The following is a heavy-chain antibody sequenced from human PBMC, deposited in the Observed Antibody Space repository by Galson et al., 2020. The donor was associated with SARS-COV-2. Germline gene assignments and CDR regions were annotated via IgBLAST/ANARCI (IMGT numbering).Heavy chain of an antibody. J-gene: IGHJ2*01. Sequence: GGSLRLSCATSDFTFNKYTMNWIRQAPGKGPEWLASMSSSGSQIFYAASVRGRFTISRDDARNSLYLQMNSLSAEDTAVYYCARAVGTAVVYYWYIDLWGRGTRVTVSS. D-gene: IGHD1-26*01. V-gene: IGHV3-21*01. CDR1: DFTFNKYT. CDR2: MSSSGSQI. CDR3: ARAVGTAVVYYWYIDL.